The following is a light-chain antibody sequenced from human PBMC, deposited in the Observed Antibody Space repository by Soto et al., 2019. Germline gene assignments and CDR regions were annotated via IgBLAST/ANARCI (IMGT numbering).Light chain of an antibody. CDR1: QTLADIF. CDR2: GGP. CDR3: HQYVSPGT. J-gene: IGKJ1*01. Sequence: EIVLTQSPGTLSLSPGETATLSCRASQTLADIFLVWYQQKPGQAPRLLISGGPNRAAGIPDRFRGSGSVTDFTLSISRLEPDDFAVYYCHQYVSPGTFGQGTRVEIK. V-gene: IGKV3-20*01.